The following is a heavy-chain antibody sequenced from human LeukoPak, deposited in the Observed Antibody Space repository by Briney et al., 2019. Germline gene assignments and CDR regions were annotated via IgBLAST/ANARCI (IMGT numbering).Heavy chain of an antibody. CDR1: GFTFDDYA. J-gene: IGHJ6*02. Sequence: GGSLRLSCAASGFTFDDYAMHWVRQAPGKGLEWVSGISWNSGSIGYADSVKGRFTISRDNAKNSLYLQMNSLRAEDTALYYCAKDETVGDDSHGMDVWGQGTTVTVSS. CDR2: ISWNSGSI. D-gene: IGHD3-10*01. CDR3: AKDETVGDDSHGMDV. V-gene: IGHV3-9*01.